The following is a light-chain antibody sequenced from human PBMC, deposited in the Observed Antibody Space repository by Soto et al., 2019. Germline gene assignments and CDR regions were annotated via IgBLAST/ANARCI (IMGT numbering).Light chain of an antibody. CDR3: QQLNSYPLT. CDR2: TAS. V-gene: IGKV1-9*01. J-gene: IGKJ4*01. Sequence: IQLTQSPSSLSASVGDRVTITCRASQDISTYLSLYQQKPVKAPKLLIYTASTLQSGVPSRFSGSGSGTDFTLTISSLQPEDFATYYCQQLNSYPLTFGGGTKVDIK. CDR1: QDISTY.